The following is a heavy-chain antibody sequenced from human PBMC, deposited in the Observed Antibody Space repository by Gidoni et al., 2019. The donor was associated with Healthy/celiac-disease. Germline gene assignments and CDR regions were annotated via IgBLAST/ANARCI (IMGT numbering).Heavy chain of an antibody. CDR3: ASSDLDYYYGMDV. V-gene: IGHV6-1*01. CDR2: TYYRSKWYN. Sequence: QVQMQQSGPGPVKPSQTLALTCAISGDSVSSHSAAWNWIRQSPSRGLEWLGRTYYRSKWYNDYAVSMKSRITNNPDTSKNKFSLQLNSVAPDDTAVYYCASSDLDYYYGMDVWGQGTTVTVSS. J-gene: IGHJ6*02. D-gene: IGHD3-10*01. CDR1: GDSVSSHSAA.